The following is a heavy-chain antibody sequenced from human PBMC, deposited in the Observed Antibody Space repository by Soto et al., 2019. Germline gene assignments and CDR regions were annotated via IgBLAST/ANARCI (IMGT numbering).Heavy chain of an antibody. V-gene: IGHV4-31*03. D-gene: IGHD3-22*01. CDR1: GGSISSGGYY. Sequence: QVQLQESGPGLVKPSQTLSLTCTVSGGSISSGGYYWSWIRQHPGKGLEGIGYIYYSGSTYYNPSLKSRITISVDTSKNQFSLKLSSVTAADTAVYYCARDYYYDSSGYSHNWFDPWGQGTLVTVSS. CDR2: IYYSGST. J-gene: IGHJ5*02. CDR3: ARDYYYDSSGYSHNWFDP.